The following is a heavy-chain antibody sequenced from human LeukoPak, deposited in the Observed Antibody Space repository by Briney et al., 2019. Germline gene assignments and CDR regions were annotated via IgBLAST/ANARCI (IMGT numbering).Heavy chain of an antibody. Sequence: SQTLSLTCAISGDSVPTNSAAWNWIRQSPSRGLEWLGRTYFRSKWYYDYPASVKSRTTINPDTSKNQFSLQLNSVTPEDTAVYYCARDPDSSGRFGLDYWGQGILVTVSS. CDR3: ARDPDSSGRFGLDY. D-gene: IGHD6-19*01. J-gene: IGHJ4*02. CDR2: TYFRSKWYY. CDR1: GDSVPTNSAA. V-gene: IGHV6-1*01.